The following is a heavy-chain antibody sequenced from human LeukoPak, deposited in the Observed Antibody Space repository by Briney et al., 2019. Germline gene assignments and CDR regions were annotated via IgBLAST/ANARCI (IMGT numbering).Heavy chain of an antibody. J-gene: IGHJ5*02. CDR1: GYTFTSYG. V-gene: IGHV1-18*01. D-gene: IGHD1-26*01. Sequence: ASVKVSCKASGYTFTSYGISWVRQAPGQGLEWMGWISAYNGNTNYAQKLQGRVTMTTDTSTSTAYMELRSLRSDVTAVYYCGVGATSVGWFDPWGQGTLVTVSS. CDR2: ISAYNGNT. CDR3: GVGATSVGWFDP.